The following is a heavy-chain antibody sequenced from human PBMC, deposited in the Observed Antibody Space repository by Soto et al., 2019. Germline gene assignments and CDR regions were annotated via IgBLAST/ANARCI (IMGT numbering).Heavy chain of an antibody. CDR3: AKKVNSGPGSQYFDY. D-gene: IGHD3-10*01. CDR1: GFTFSSDS. V-gene: IGHV3-23*01. Sequence: RLSCAASGFTFSSDSMSWVRQAPGKGLEWVSGFRSSGDDGTTYYADSVKGRFTISRDNSKNTLFLQMDNLRAEDTDIYYCAKKVNSGPGSQYFDYWGQGTLVTVSS. J-gene: IGHJ4*02. CDR2: FRSSGDDGTT.